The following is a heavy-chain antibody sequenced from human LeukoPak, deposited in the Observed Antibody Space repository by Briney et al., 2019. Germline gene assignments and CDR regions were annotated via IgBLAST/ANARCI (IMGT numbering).Heavy chain of an antibody. CDR2: INPSGGST. D-gene: IGHD1-26*01. CDR1: GYTFTSYY. J-gene: IGHJ4*02. Sequence: GASVKVSCKASGYTFTSYYMHWVRQAPGQGLEWMGIINPSGGSTSYAQKLQGRVTMTTDTSTSTAYMELRSLRSDDTAVYYCARVFRRGSYFDYWGQGTLVTVSS. CDR3: ARVFRRGSYFDY. V-gene: IGHV1-46*01.